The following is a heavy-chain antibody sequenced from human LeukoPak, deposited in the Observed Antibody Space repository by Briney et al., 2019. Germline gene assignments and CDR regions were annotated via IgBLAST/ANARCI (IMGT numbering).Heavy chain of an antibody. V-gene: IGHV4-59*01. D-gene: IGHD3-22*01. CDR2: IYYSGST. Sequence: SETLSLTCSVSDDSISPYYWSWIRQSPGKGLEWIGYIYYSGSTDYNPSLRSRVTMSVDTSKNQFSLRLSSVTPADRAISSGARERPYDASGYNSTFDVWGQGIMVSVSS. CDR1: DDSISPYY. CDR3: ARERPYDASGYNSTFDV. J-gene: IGHJ3*01.